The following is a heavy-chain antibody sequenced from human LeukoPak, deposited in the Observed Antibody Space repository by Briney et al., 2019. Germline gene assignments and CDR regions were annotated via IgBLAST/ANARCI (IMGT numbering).Heavy chain of an antibody. CDR1: GGSISSGDYY. CDR2: IYYSGST. J-gene: IGHJ4*02. CDR3: ARDGYNQGTFDY. V-gene: IGHV4-61*08. D-gene: IGHD5-24*01. Sequence: SETLSLTCTVSGGSISSGDYYWSWIRQPPGKGLEWIGYIYYSGSTNYNPSLKSRVTISVDTSKNQFSLKLSSVTAADTAVYYCARDGYNQGTFDYWGQGTLVTVSS.